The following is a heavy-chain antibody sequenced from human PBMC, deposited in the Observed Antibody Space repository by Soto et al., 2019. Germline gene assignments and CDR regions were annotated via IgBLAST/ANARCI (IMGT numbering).Heavy chain of an antibody. J-gene: IGHJ6*02. D-gene: IGHD2-8*01. CDR2: IIPIFGTA. V-gene: IGHV1-69*01. Sequence: ASVKVSCKASGGTFSSYAISWVRQAPGQGLEWMGGIIPIFGTANYAQKFQGRVTITADESTSTAYMELSSLRSEDTAVYYCASYANPSDPRPYYYGMDVWGQGTTVTVSS. CDR1: GGTFSSYA. CDR3: ASYANPSDPRPYYYGMDV.